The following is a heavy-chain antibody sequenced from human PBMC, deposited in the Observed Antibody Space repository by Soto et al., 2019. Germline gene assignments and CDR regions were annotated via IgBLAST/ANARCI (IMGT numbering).Heavy chain of an antibody. V-gene: IGHV1-58*01. CDR3: AAGFTNDREGPLITMVRGVPLPGY. D-gene: IGHD3-10*01. CDR1: GFTFTSSA. CDR2: IVVGSGNT. J-gene: IGHJ4*02. Sequence: SVKVSCKASGFTFTSSAVQRVRQARGQRLEWIGWIVVGSGNTNYAQKFQERVTITRDMSTSTAYMELSSLRSEDTAVYYCAAGFTNDREGPLITMVRGVPLPGYWGQGTLVTVSS.